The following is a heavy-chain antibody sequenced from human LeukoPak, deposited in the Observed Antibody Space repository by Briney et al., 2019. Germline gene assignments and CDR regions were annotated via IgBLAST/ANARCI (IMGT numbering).Heavy chain of an antibody. J-gene: IGHJ4*02. CDR3: ARDVDTAMGFDY. CDR2: INHSGST. V-gene: IGHV4-34*01. CDR1: GGSISSYY. D-gene: IGHD5-18*01. Sequence: SETLSLTCTVSGGSISSYYWSWIRQPPGKGLEWIGEINHSGSTNYNPSLKSRVTISVDTSKNQFSLKLSSVTAADTAVYYCARDVDTAMGFDYWGQGTLVTVSS.